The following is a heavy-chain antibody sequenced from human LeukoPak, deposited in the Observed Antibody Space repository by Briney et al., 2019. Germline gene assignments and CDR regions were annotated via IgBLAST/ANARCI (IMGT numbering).Heavy chain of an antibody. CDR3: TRDYYDRSGYYTIAK. V-gene: IGHV3-49*04. J-gene: IGHJ4*02. CDR2: IRTKIYGGTT. CDR1: VFTFVDYA. Sequence: GRALRDSCTAPVFTFVDYAMSSVRQAPREGLWWVCFIRTKIYGGTTDYAASVKDRFTISRDDSKSIAYLQMSSLKTEATAVYYCTRDYYDRSGYYTIAKWGQGTLVTVYS. D-gene: IGHD3-22*01.